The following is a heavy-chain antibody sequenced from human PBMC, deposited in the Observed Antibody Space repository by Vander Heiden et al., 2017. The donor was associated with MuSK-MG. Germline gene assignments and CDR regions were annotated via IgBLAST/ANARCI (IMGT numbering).Heavy chain of an antibody. Sequence: QVQLQESGPGLVKPSETLSLTCAVSGYSISSGYYWGWIRQPPGKGLEWIGSIYHSGSTYDNPSLKSRVTISVDTAKNQFSLKMSSVTAADTAVYYCARLTQVGRFDPWGQGTLVTVSS. CDR2: IYHSGST. CDR1: GYSISSGYY. J-gene: IGHJ5*02. CDR3: ARLTQVGRFDP. V-gene: IGHV4-38-2*01. D-gene: IGHD3-10*01.